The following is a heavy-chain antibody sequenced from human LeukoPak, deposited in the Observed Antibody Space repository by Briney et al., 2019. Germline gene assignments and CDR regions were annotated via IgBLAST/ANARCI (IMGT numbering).Heavy chain of an antibody. CDR2: IYYSGST. Sequence: SGTLSLTCTVSGGSISSCGYYWSWIRQHPGKGLEWIGYIYYSGSTYYNPSLKSRVTISVDTSKNQLSLKLSSVTAADTAVYYGARVSVCGGDCQKFDPWGQGTLVTVSS. D-gene: IGHD2-21*01. V-gene: IGHV4-31*03. J-gene: IGHJ5*02. CDR1: GGSISSCGYY. CDR3: ARVSVCGGDCQKFDP.